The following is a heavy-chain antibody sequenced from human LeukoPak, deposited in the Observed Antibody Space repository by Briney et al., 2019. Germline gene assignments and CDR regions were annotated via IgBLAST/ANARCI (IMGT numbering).Heavy chain of an antibody. CDR3: ARPVSGSSGWYYNY. V-gene: IGHV4-34*01. CDR1: GGSFSGYY. J-gene: IGHJ4*02. CDR2: INHSGST. Sequence: PSETLSLTCAVYGGSFSGYYWSWIRPPIGRGLEWIGEINHSGSTNYNPSLQCRVTISVDTSKYQFSLKLSSVTAADTAVYYCARPVSGSSGWYYNYWGQGTLVTVSS. D-gene: IGHD6-19*01.